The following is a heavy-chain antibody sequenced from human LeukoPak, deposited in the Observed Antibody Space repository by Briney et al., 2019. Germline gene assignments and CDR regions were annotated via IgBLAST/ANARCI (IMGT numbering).Heavy chain of an antibody. CDR1: GGSISSGGYY. V-gene: IGHV4-39*01. D-gene: IGHD3-10*01. Sequence: SETLSLTCTVSGGSISSGGYYWSWIRQPPGKGLEWIGEINHRGSTSYNPSLKSRVTISVDTSKNQLSLKLSSVTAADTAVYYCAIHGPGDRRVFDIWGQGTMVTVSS. CDR3: AIHGPGDRRVFDI. J-gene: IGHJ3*02. CDR2: INHRGST.